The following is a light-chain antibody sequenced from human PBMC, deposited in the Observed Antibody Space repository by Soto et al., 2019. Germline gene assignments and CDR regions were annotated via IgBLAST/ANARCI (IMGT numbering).Light chain of an antibody. CDR2: RNN. CDR1: SSNIGSNY. Sequence: QPVLTQPPSASGTPGQRVTISCSGRSSNIGSNYVYWYQQLPGTAPKLLIYRNNQRPSGVPDRFSGSKSGTSASLAISGLRSEDEADYYCAAWDDSLSGLVFGGGTKLTVL. V-gene: IGLV1-47*01. CDR3: AAWDDSLSGLV. J-gene: IGLJ2*01.